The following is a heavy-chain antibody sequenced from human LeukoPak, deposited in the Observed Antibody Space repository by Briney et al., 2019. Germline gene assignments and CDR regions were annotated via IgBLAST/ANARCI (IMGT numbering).Heavy chain of an antibody. CDR1: GFTSSSYE. CDR3: ARELRDIVATTFDY. V-gene: IGHV3-48*03. D-gene: IGHD5-12*01. CDR2: ISSSGSTI. J-gene: IGHJ4*02. Sequence: GGSLRLSCAASGFTSSSYEMNWVRQAPGKGLEWVSYISSSGSTIYYADSVKGRFTISRDNAKNSLYLQMNSLRAEDTAVYYCARELRDIVATTFDYWGQGTLVTVSS.